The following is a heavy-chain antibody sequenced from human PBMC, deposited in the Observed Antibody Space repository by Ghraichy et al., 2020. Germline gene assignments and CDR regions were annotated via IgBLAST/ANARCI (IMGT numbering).Heavy chain of an antibody. D-gene: IGHD3-22*01. Sequence: LTCTVSGGSVSSGSYYWSWIRQPPGKGLEWIGYIYYSGSTNYNPSLKSRVTISVDTSKNQFSLKLSSVTAADTAVYYCARVSYYDSKGNSVFDYWGQGTLVTVSS. CDR2: IYYSGST. V-gene: IGHV4-61*01. J-gene: IGHJ4*02. CDR1: GGSVSSGSYY. CDR3: ARVSYYDSKGNSVFDY.